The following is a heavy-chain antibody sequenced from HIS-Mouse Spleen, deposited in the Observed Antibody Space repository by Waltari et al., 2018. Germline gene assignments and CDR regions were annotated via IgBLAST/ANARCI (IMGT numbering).Heavy chain of an antibody. CDR3: AREIPYSSSWYDWYFDL. J-gene: IGHJ2*01. D-gene: IGHD6-13*01. CDR2: IYYSGST. V-gene: IGHV4-39*07. Sequence: QLQLQASGPGLVKPSETLSLTCTVSGCSIRSSRYYWCWIRQPPGNGLEWIGSIYYSGSTYYNPSLKSRVTISVDTSKNQFSLKLSSVTAADTAVYYCAREIPYSSSWYDWYFDLWGRGTLVTVSS. CDR1: GCSIRSSRYY.